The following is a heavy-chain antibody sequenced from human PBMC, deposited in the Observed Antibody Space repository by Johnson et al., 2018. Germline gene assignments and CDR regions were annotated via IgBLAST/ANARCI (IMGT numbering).Heavy chain of an antibody. J-gene: IGHJ6*04. D-gene: IGHD6-19*01. Sequence: VQLVQSGGGLVQPGGSLRLSCAASGVTFSNYAMSWVRQAPGKGLEWVSAISGSGGSTYYADPVKGRFTISRDNSKNTLYLQMNSLRAEDTALDYCVKEPYSSGPRSLDVWGKGTTVTVSS. CDR3: VKEPYSSGPRSLDV. V-gene: IGHV3-23*04. CDR2: ISGSGGST. CDR1: GVTFSNYA.